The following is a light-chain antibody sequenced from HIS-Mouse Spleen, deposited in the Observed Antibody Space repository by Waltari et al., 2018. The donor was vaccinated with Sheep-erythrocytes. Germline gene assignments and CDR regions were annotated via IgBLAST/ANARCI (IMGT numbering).Light chain of an antibody. CDR2: EVS. J-gene: IGLJ1*01. V-gene: IGLV2-8*01. CDR1: SSDVGGYNY. CDR3: CSYAGSYNHV. Sequence: QSALTQPPSASGSPGQSVTISCTGTSSDVGGYNYVSCYQQHPGTAPKLMIYEVSKRPSGVPDRFSGSKSGNTASLTISGLQAEDEADYYCCSYAGSYNHVFATGTKVTVL.